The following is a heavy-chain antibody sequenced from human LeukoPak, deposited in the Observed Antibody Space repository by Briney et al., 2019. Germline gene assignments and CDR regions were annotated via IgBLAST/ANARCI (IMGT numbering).Heavy chain of an antibody. CDR3: ASGSSSSWSHYYYYYYMDV. D-gene: IGHD6-13*01. CDR2: ITPIVGTA. J-gene: IGHJ6*03. Sequence: AVKVSCKASGGTFSSDAISWVRQAPGQGREWMGGITPIVGTANYAQKFQGRVTITTDESTSPAYMELSSLRSEDTAVYYCASGSSSSWSHYYYYYYMDVWGKGTTVTVSS. V-gene: IGHV1-69*05. CDR1: GGTFSSDA.